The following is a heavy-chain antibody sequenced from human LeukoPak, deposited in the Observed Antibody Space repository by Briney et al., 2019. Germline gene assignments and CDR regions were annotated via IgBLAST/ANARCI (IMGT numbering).Heavy chain of an antibody. CDR1: GFTFSSYA. CDR3: AKDRGSSMGFDY. Sequence: GGSLRLSCAASGFTFSSYAMSWVRQAPGKGLEWVSAISGSGGSTYYADSVKGRFTISRDNSKKTLYLQMNSLRAEDTAVYYCAKDRGSSMGFDYWGQGTLVTVSS. D-gene: IGHD6-6*01. V-gene: IGHV3-23*01. CDR2: ISGSGGST. J-gene: IGHJ4*02.